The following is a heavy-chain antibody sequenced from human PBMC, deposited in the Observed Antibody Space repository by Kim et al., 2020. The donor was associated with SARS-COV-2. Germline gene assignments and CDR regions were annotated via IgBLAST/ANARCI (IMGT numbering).Heavy chain of an antibody. CDR2: ITPTAGMA. J-gene: IGHJ4*02. V-gene: IGHV1-69*04. CDR1: GETFSDYP. Sequence: SVKVSCTTSGETFSDYPISWVRLAPGQWLEWMGKITPTAGMANYAQKFQGRLTITADTFTNTVYLELRSLRSEDTAVYYCARGKFYDVLTGYSSLDYWGQGTLVTVSS. D-gene: IGHD3-9*01. CDR3: ARGKFYDVLTGYSSLDY.